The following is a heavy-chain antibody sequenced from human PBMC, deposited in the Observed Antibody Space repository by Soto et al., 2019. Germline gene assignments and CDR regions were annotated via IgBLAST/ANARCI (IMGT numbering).Heavy chain of an antibody. J-gene: IGHJ6*03. D-gene: IGHD3-3*01. Sequence: GGSLRLSCAASGFTFSSYSMNWVRQAPGKGLEWVSYISSSSSTIYYADSVKGRFTISRDNAKNSLYLQMNSLRAEDTAVYYCARESSFTNPPYNYDFWSGYRRRYYYYYYMDVWGKGTTVTVSS. V-gene: IGHV3-48*01. CDR3: ARESSFTNPPYNYDFWSGYRRRYYYYYYMDV. CDR1: GFTFSSYS. CDR2: ISSSSSTI.